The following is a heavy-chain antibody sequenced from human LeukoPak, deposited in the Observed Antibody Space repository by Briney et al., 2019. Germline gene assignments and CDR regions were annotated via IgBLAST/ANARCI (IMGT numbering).Heavy chain of an antibody. Sequence: PGGSLRLSCEASGFTFSAYAMTWVRQAPGKGLEWVSSIGSDNKPHYSESVKGRFAISRDNSENTLYLQMNSLRAEDTAVYYCAVPQWELLNWGQGTLVTVSS. D-gene: IGHD1-26*01. CDR2: IGSDNKP. CDR1: GFTFSAYA. J-gene: IGHJ4*02. V-gene: IGHV3-23*05. CDR3: AVPQWELLN.